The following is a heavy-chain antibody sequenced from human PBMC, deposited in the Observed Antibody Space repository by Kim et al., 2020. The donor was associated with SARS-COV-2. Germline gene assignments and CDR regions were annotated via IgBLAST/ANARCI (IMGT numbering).Heavy chain of an antibody. Sequence: SEKYYVDSVKGRFTISRDNAKNSLYLQMNSLRAEDTAVYYCARANHGWGYWGQGTLVTVSS. CDR2: SEK. J-gene: IGHJ4*02. D-gene: IGHD3-16*01. CDR3: ARANHGWGY. V-gene: IGHV3-7*01.